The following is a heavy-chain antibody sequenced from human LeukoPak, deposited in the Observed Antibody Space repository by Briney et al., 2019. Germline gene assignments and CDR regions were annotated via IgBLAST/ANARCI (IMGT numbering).Heavy chain of an antibody. V-gene: IGHV1-2*02. Sequence: ASVKVSCKASGYTFTGYYMHWVRQAPGQGLEWMGWINPNSGGTNYAQKFQGRVTMTRGTSISTAYMELSRLRSDDTAVYYCARGRYDSSGYYLGDFDYWGQGTLVTVSS. CDR3: ARGRYDSSGYYLGDFDY. CDR1: GYTFTGYY. J-gene: IGHJ4*02. CDR2: INPNSGGT. D-gene: IGHD3-22*01.